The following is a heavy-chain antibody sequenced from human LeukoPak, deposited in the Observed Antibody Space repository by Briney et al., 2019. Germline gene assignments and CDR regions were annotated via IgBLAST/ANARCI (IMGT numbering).Heavy chain of an antibody. Sequence: SQTLSLTCTVSGGSISSGDYYWSWIRQPPGKGLEWIGYIYYSGSTYYNPSLKSRVTISVDTSKNQFSLKLISVTAADTAVYYCARVRSQPSIVVVPGGAHKMDVWGKGTTVTVSS. CDR1: GGSISSGDYY. V-gene: IGHV4-30-4*08. D-gene: IGHD2-2*01. CDR3: ARVRSQPSIVVVPGGAHKMDV. J-gene: IGHJ6*04. CDR2: IYYSGST.